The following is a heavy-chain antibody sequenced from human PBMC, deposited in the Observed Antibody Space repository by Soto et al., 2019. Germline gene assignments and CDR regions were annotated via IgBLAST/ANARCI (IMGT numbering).Heavy chain of an antibody. CDR1: GYTFTSYD. CDR3: VRETTPRGIDV. D-gene: IGHD1-1*01. Sequence: HVHLVQSGAEVKKPGASVKVSCKASGYTFTSYDINWVRQATGQGLEWMGWMNPNSGNTGYAQKFQGRVTMTRNTSIITAYVELCSLRSVDTAVFHCVRETTPRGIDVWGQGTTVTVS. CDR2: MNPNSGNT. J-gene: IGHJ6*02. V-gene: IGHV1-8*01.